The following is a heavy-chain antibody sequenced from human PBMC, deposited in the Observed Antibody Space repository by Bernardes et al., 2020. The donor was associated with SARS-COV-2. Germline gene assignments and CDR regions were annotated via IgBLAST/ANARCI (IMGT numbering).Heavy chain of an antibody. CDR1: GGSISSSSYY. CDR3: ARDRRSRIAAGGYFDY. CDR2: IYYSGST. J-gene: IGHJ4*02. Sequence: SETLSLTCTVSGGSISSSSYYWGWIRQPPGKGLEWIGSIYYSGSTYYNPSLKSRVTISVDTSKNQFSLKLSSVTAADTAVYYCARDRRSRIAAGGYFDYWGQGTLVTVSS. D-gene: IGHD6-25*01. V-gene: IGHV4-39*07.